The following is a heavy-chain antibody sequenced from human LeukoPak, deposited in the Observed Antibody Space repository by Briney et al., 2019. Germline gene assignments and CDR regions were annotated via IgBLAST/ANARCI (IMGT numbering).Heavy chain of an antibody. D-gene: IGHD2-2*01. V-gene: IGHV4-30-4*08. CDR1: GGSISSGDYY. CDR2: IYYSGST. J-gene: IGHJ3*01. CDR3: ARRGIRLPGANR. Sequence: SETLSLTCTVSGGSISSGDYYWSWIRQPPGKGLQWIGYIYYSGSTYYNQSLKSRVTISVDTSKNQFSLKLSSVTAADTAVYYCARRGIRLPGANRWGQGTMVTVSS.